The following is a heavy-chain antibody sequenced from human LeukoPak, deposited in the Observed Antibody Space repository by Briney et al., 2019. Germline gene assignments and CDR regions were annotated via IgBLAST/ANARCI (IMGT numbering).Heavy chain of an antibody. CDR3: ARHRSVVVPAALDY. V-gene: IGHV1-69*04. Sequence: SVKVSCKASGGTFSSYAISWVRQAPGQGLEWMGRIIPILGIANYAQKFQGRVTITADKSTSTAYMELSSLRSEDTAVYYCARHRSVVVPAALDYWGQGTLVTVSS. CDR2: IIPILGIA. J-gene: IGHJ4*02. D-gene: IGHD2-2*01. CDR1: GGTFSSYA.